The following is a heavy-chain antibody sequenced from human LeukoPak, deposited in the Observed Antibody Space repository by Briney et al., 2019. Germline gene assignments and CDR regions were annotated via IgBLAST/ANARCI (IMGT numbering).Heavy chain of an antibody. D-gene: IGHD3-22*01. CDR2: IKQDGSEK. Sequence: GGSLRLSCAASGFTFSSYWMSWVRQAPGKGLEWVANIKQDGSEKYYVDSVKGRYTISRDNAKNSLYLQMNSLRAEDTAVYYCARGGYYDSSGYYTQYYWGQGTLVTVSS. J-gene: IGHJ4*02. CDR3: ARGGYYDSSGYYTQYY. V-gene: IGHV3-7*01. CDR1: GFTFSSYW.